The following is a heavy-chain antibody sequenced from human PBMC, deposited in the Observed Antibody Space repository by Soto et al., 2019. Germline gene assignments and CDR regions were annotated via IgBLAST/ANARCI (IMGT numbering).Heavy chain of an antibody. CDR3: ARDGRARSAYSSYYYYFSGMDV. CDR1: GFIFSTYS. V-gene: IGHV3-48*02. CDR2: ISTSTSTI. Sequence: PGGSLRLSCAASGFIFSTYSMNWVRQAPGKGLEWVSYISTSTSTIYYADSVKGRFTISRDNAKNSLYLQMNSLRDEDTAVYFCARDGRARSAYSSYYYYFSGMDVWGQGTTVTVSS. J-gene: IGHJ6*02. D-gene: IGHD3-3*01.